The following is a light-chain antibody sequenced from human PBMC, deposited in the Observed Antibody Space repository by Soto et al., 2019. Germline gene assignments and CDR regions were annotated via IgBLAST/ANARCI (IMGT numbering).Light chain of an antibody. Sequence: DIQMTQSPSSLSASVGDRVTITCRASHDIGSDLNWYQQKPGKAPNLLIYDASSLQGGVPSRFSGSGLSTDFTLTISSLQPEDVATYFCQQSYTNPPTFGQGTKVEI. CDR3: QQSYTNPPT. CDR2: DAS. CDR1: HDIGSD. V-gene: IGKV1-39*01. J-gene: IGKJ1*01.